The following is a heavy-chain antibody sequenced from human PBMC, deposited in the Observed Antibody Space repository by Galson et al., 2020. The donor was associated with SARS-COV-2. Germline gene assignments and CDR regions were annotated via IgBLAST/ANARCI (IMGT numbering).Heavy chain of an antibody. V-gene: IGHV4-39*07. D-gene: IGHD3-9*01. Sequence: SETLSLTCTVSGGSISSSSYYWGWIRQPPGKGLEWIGSIYYSGSTYYNPSLKSRVTISVDTSKHQFSLKLSSVTAADTAVYYCARCTPGDFDWLLFARPGSPSINWFDPWGQGTLVTVSS. CDR2: IYYSGST. J-gene: IGHJ5*02. CDR3: ARCTPGDFDWLLFARPGSPSINWFDP. CDR1: GGSISSSSYY.